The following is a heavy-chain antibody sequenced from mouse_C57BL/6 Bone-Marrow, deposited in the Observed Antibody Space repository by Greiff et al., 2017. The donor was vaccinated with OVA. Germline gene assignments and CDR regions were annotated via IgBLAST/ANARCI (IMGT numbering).Heavy chain of an antibody. CDR3: ARGGVTTGYAMDY. CDR1: GFTFSDYY. CDR2: INYDGSST. V-gene: IGHV5-16*01. Sequence: EVKLVESEGGLVQPGSSMKLSCTASGFTFSDYYMAWVRQVPEKGLEWVANINYDGSSTYYLDSLKSRFIISRDNAKNILYLQMSSLKSEDTATYYCARGGVTTGYAMDYWGQGPSVTVSS. D-gene: IGHD2-2*01. J-gene: IGHJ4*01.